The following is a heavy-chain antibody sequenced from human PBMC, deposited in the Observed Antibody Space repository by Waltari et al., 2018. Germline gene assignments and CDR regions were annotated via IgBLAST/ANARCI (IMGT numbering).Heavy chain of an antibody. V-gene: IGHV3-33*01. D-gene: IGHD3-16*01. CDR3: ARDSALGDHGLDY. Sequence: QVQLVESGGGVVQPGRSLRLSCAASGFTFSSYGMHWVRQAPGKGLEWVAVIWYDGSNKYYADSVKGRFTISRDNSKNTLYLQMNSPRAEDTAVYYCARDSALGDHGLDYWGQGTLVTVSS. CDR2: IWYDGSNK. CDR1: GFTFSSYG. J-gene: IGHJ4*02.